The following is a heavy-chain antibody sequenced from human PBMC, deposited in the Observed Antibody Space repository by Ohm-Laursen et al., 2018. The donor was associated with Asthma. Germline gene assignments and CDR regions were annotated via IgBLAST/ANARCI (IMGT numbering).Heavy chain of an antibody. Sequence: SLRLSCAASGFTFSSYGMHWVRQAPGKGLEWVAVISYDGSNKYYADSVKGRFTISRDNSKNTLYLQMNSLRAEDTAVYHCIKDLSGTYSFDYWGQGALVTVSS. CDR2: ISYDGSNK. CDR3: IKDLSGTYSFDY. CDR1: GFTFSSYG. D-gene: IGHD1-26*01. V-gene: IGHV3-33*05. J-gene: IGHJ4*02.